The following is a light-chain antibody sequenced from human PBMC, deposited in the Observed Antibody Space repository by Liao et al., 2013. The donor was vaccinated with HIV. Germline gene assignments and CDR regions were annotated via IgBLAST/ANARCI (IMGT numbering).Light chain of an antibody. CDR2: YDN. Sequence: SYELTQPPSVSVAPGKTATITCGGNNIGGKSVHWYQQRPGQAPLLVIYYDNDRPSGIPERFSGSNSGNTATLTISGTQPMDEADYYCQVWDRTLRVFGPGTKVSVL. CDR3: QVWDRTLRV. J-gene: IGLJ1*01. CDR1: NIGGKS. V-gene: IGLV3-21*01.